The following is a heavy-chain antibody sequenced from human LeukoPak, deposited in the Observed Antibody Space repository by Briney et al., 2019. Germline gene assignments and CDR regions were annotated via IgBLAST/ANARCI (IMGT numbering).Heavy chain of an antibody. D-gene: IGHD3-10*01. CDR3: ARTFGELFDYYGMDV. V-gene: IGHV3-21*01. J-gene: IGHJ6*04. CDR1: GFTFSSYS. Sequence: GGSLRLSCAASGFTFSSYSMNWVRQAPGKGLEWVSSISSSSSYIYYADSVKGRFTTSRDNAKNSLYLQMNSLRAEDTAVYYCARTFGELFDYYGMDVWGKGTTVTVSS. CDR2: ISSSSSYI.